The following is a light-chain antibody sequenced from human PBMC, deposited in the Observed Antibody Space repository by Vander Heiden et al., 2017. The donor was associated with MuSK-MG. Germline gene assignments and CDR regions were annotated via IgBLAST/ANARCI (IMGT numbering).Light chain of an antibody. J-gene: IGKJ5*01. V-gene: IGKV3-20*01. CDR3: QQYCCSPPAT. CDR1: QSVSSSY. Sequence: EIVLTQSPGTLSLSPGERATLSCRASQSVSSSYLAWYQQKPGQAPRLLIYGASSRATGIPDRFSGSGSGTDFTLTISRLEPEDFAVYYCQQYCCSPPATFGQGTRLEIK. CDR2: GAS.